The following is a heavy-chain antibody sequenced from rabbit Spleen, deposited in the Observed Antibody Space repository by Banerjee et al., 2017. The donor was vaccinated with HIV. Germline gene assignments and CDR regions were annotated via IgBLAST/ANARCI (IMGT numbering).Heavy chain of an antibody. Sequence: QSLEEFGGGLVKPGGTLTLTCKASGIDFSTYYYMCWVRQAPGKGLEWIACSYTSSGSTWYASWAKGRFTISKTSSTTVTLQMTSLTAADTANYFCAAGAGGYAYGSKLWGPGTLVTVS. CDR2: SYTSSGST. V-gene: IGHV1S40*01. CDR3: AAGAGGYAYGSKL. J-gene: IGHJ4*01. D-gene: IGHD6-1*01. CDR1: GIDFSTYYY.